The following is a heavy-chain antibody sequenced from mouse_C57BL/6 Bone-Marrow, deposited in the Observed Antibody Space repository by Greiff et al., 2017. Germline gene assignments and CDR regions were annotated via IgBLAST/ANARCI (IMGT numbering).Heavy chain of an antibody. Sequence: VQLQQSGPELVKPGASVKISCKASGYAFSSSWMNWVKQRPGKGLEWIGRIYPGDGDTNYNGKFKGKATLTADKSSSTAYMQLSSLTSEDSAVYFCARCGYDAWFAYWGLGTLVTVSA. D-gene: IGHD2-2*01. V-gene: IGHV1-82*01. J-gene: IGHJ3*01. CDR2: IYPGDGDT. CDR1: GYAFSSSW. CDR3: ARCGYDAWFAY.